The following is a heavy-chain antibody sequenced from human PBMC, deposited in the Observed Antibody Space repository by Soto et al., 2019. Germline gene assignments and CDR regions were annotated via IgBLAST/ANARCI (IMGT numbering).Heavy chain of an antibody. CDR2: NSSNGGST. CDR3: ARGDCSSISCHAGILDD. D-gene: IGHD2-2*01. CDR1: GCTFSSYA. J-gene: IGHJ4*02. Sequence: EVQLVEAGGGLVQRGGSLRLSCAASGCTFSSYAMHWAPQAPGKGLEYVSANSSNGGSTYYANSEKGRFTISRDNSQNTLYLQMGSMRAEQMAVYYCARGDCSSISCHAGILDDWRQGSLVTVSS. V-gene: IGHV3-64*01.